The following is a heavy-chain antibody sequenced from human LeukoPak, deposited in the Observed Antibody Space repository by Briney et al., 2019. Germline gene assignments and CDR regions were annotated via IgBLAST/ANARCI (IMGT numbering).Heavy chain of an antibody. D-gene: IGHD2-21*01. Sequence: QSGGSLRLSCEVSGFPFSNYGMHWVRQAPGKGLEWVAVIWYDGSNKYYADSVKGRFTISRDNSKNSVYLQMNSLRAEDTAVYYCARDLYCGFQCYGLFDYWGQGTLATVSS. V-gene: IGHV3-33*01. J-gene: IGHJ4*02. CDR2: IWYDGSNK. CDR1: GFPFSNYG. CDR3: ARDLYCGFQCYGLFDY.